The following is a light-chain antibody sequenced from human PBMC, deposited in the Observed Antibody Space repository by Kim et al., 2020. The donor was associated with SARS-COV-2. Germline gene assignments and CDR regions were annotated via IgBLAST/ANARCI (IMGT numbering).Light chain of an antibody. CDR1: QGIGTS. CDR3: QKIKSFPPT. CDR2: GTS. V-gene: IGKV1-9*01. Sequence: IQLAQSPSSLSASVGDRVTITCRASQGIGTSLAWYRQRPGKAPQLLMEGTSTLESGVPSGFTGSGSGTDFILTISSLQPEDFATYYCQKIKSFPPTFGQGTKVDIK. J-gene: IGKJ1*01.